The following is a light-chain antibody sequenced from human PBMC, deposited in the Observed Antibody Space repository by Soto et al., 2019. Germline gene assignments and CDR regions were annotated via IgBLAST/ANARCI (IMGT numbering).Light chain of an antibody. CDR1: QNIGGQ. CDR2: EAS. Sequence: DIQVTQSPATLSASAGDRVTISCRASQNIGGQLAWYQQKPGKAPKLLIYEASSLESGVPSTFSGSGSGTEFTLTISRLQSDEFATYYCHQYNSYPWTFGQGTKVEMK. V-gene: IGKV1-5*01. J-gene: IGKJ1*01. CDR3: HQYNSYPWT.